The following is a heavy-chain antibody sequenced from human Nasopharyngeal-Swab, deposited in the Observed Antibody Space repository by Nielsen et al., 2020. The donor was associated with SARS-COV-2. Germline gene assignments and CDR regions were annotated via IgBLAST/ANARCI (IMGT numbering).Heavy chain of an antibody. CDR3: ARATNLGGSLWVPDY. Sequence: GGSLRLSCAASGFTFSSYWIHWVRQAPGKGLAWVSRIDSDGSSTIYADSVKGRFTISRDNAKNTLYLQMNSLRAEDTAVYYCARATNLGGSLWVPDYWGQGTLVTVSS. V-gene: IGHV3-74*01. J-gene: IGHJ4*02. CDR1: GFTFSSYW. D-gene: IGHD5-12*01. CDR2: IDSDGSST.